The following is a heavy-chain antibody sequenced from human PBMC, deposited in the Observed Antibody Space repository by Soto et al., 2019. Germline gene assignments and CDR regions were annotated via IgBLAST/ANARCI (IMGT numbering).Heavy chain of an antibody. Sequence: SETLSLTCTVSGGSISSYYWSWIRQPPGKGLEWIGYIYYSGSTNYNPSPKSRVTISVDTSKNQFSLKLSSVTAADTAVYYCAREYMIAVAGTRWFDPWGQGTLVTVSS. CDR1: GGSISSYY. CDR3: AREYMIAVAGTRWFDP. V-gene: IGHV4-59*01. CDR2: IYYSGST. J-gene: IGHJ5*02. D-gene: IGHD6-19*01.